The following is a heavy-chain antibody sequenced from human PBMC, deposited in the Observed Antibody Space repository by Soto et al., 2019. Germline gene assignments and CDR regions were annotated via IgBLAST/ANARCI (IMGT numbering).Heavy chain of an antibody. CDR3: ARGRYSGYDKGPFDY. Sequence: SETLSLTCTVSGGSISSYYWSWIRQPPGKGLEWIGYIYNSGSTNYNPSLNSRVTISVDTSKNQFSLKLSSVTAADTAVYYCARGRYSGYDKGPFDYWGQGTLVTVSS. CDR1: GGSISSYY. D-gene: IGHD5-12*01. CDR2: IYNSGST. J-gene: IGHJ4*02. V-gene: IGHV4-59*01.